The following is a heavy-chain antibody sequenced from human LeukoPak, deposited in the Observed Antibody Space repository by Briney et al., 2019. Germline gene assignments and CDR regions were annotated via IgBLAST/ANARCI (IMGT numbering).Heavy chain of an antibody. CDR2: ISGSGGST. D-gene: IGHD3-10*01. CDR1: GFTFRSYA. V-gene: IGHV3-23*01. J-gene: IGHJ4*02. Sequence: GGSLLLSCAASGFTFRSYAMSWGRQAPGKGLEWVSAISGSGGSTYYADSVKGRFTISRDNSKNTLYLQMNSLRAEDTAVYYCAKDVKMVRRRFDYWGQGTLVTVSS. CDR3: AKDVKMVRRRFDY.